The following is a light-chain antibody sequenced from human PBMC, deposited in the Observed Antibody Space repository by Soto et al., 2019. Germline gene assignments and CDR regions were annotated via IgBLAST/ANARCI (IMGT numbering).Light chain of an antibody. J-gene: IGKJ5*01. Sequence: DIQFTQSPSFLSASEGDRVTITCRASQGISSYLAWYQQKPGKAPKLLMYAASTLQRGVPSRFSGSGSGTEFTLAISSLQPEDFATYYCQQFNDYPITFGQGTRLEIK. CDR2: AAS. CDR3: QQFNDYPIT. V-gene: IGKV1-9*01. CDR1: QGISSY.